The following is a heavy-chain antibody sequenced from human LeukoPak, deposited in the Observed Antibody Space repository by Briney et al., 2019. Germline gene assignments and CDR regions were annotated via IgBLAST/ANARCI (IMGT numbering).Heavy chain of an antibody. D-gene: IGHD1-26*01. J-gene: IGHJ1*01. CDR1: GFTVSSNY. CDR2: ISSSSSYI. Sequence: GGSLRLSCAASGFTVSSNYMSWVRQAPGKGLEWVSSISSSSSYIYYADSVKGRFTISRDNAKNSLYLQMNSLRAEDTAVYYCAREEYRGSYYPPEYSQHWGQATLVTVSS. V-gene: IGHV3-21*01. CDR3: AREEYRGSYYPPEYSQH.